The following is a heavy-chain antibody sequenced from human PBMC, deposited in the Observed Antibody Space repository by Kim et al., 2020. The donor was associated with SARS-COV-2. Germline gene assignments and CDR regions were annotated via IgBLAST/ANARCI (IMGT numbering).Heavy chain of an antibody. J-gene: IGHJ4*02. V-gene: IGHV3-21*01. CDR3: ARDGGTIFGVFNYIDY. CDR2: ISSSSSYI. D-gene: IGHD3-3*01. Sequence: GGSLRLSCAASGFTFSSYSMNWVRQAPGKGLEWVSSISSSSSYIYYADSVKGRFTISRDNAKNSLYLQMNSLRAEDTAVYYCARDGGTIFGVFNYIDYWGQGTLVTVSS. CDR1: GFTFSSYS.